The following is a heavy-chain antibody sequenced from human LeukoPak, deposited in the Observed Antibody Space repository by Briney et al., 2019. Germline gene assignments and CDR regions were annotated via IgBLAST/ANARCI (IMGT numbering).Heavy chain of an antibody. D-gene: IGHD2-21*02. CDR1: GGSFSDYY. CDR3: ARQGVATAIDY. V-gene: IGHV4-34*01. J-gene: IGHJ4*02. CDR2: INHSGST. Sequence: SETLSLTCAVYGGSFSDYYWIWIRQPPGKGLAWVGEINHSGSTNYNPPLKSRVTMSVDTSMNLFALKLSSVTAADTAVYYCARQGVATAIDYWGQGTLVTVSS.